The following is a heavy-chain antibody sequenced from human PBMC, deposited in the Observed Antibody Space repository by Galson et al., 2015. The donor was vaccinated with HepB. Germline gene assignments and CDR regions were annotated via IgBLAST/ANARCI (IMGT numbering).Heavy chain of an antibody. D-gene: IGHD6-19*01. CDR3: AGSPGIAVARF. CDR2: ISSSGTTI. Sequence: SLRLSCAASGFTFSDYYMNWIRQAPGKGLEWVSYISSSGTTIFYADSVKGRFTISRDNAKNSLYLQMNSLRTEDTALYYCAGSPGIAVARFWGQGTLVTVSS. J-gene: IGHJ1*01. CDR1: GFTFSDYY. V-gene: IGHV3-11*01.